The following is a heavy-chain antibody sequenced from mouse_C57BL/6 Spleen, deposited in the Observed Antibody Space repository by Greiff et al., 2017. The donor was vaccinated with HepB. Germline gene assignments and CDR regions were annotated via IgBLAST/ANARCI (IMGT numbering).Heavy chain of an antibody. CDR3: ARYYGNYVGYFDV. J-gene: IGHJ1*03. D-gene: IGHD2-1*01. V-gene: IGHV1-18*01. Sequence: EVKLQESGPELVKPGASVKIPCKASGYTFTDYNMDWVKQSHGKSLEWIGDINPNNGGTIYNQKFKGKATLTVDKSSSTAYMELRSLTSEDTAVYYCARYYGNYVGYFDVWGTGTTVTVSS. CDR1: GYTFTDYN. CDR2: INPNNGGT.